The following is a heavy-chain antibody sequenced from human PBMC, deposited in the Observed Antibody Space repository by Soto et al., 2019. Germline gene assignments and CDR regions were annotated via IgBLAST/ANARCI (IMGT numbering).Heavy chain of an antibody. CDR1: AFNFSTYN. Sequence: HPGGSLRLSCEASAFNFSTYNMNWVRQAPGKGLEWLGYISSSSGSMYYADSVKGRFTLSRDNAKKSLYLQMNSLRDEDTAVYYCAKRIEVAGPLGMDVWGQGTTVTVSS. V-gene: IGHV3-48*02. D-gene: IGHD6-19*01. CDR3: AKRIEVAGPLGMDV. CDR2: ISSSSGSM. J-gene: IGHJ6*02.